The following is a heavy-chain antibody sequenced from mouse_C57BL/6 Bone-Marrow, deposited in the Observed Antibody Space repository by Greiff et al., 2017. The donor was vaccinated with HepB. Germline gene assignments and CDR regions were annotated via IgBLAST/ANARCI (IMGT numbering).Heavy chain of an antibody. J-gene: IGHJ1*03. CDR2: ISSGSSTI. CDR1: GFTFSDYG. V-gene: IGHV5-17*01. D-gene: IGHD1-1*01. Sequence: EVKLLESGGGLVKPGGSLKLSCAASGFTFSDYGMHWVRQAPEKGLEWVAYISSGSSTIYYADTVKGRFTISRDNAKNTLFLQMTSLRSEDTAMYYCARQRDGSSHWYFDVWGTGTTVTVSS. CDR3: ARQRDGSSHWYFDV.